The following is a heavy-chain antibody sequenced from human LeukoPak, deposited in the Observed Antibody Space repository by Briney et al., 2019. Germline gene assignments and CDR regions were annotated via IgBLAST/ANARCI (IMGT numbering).Heavy chain of an antibody. CDR3: ARDGYNLGAFDI. V-gene: IGHV3-11*04. J-gene: IGHJ3*02. CDR1: GGSFSGYY. Sequence: LSLTCAVYGGSFSGYYWSWIRQPPGKGLEWVSYISSSSSTIYYADSVKGRFTISRDNAKNSLYLQMNSLRAEDTAVYYCARDGYNLGAFDIWGQGTMVTVSS. D-gene: IGHD5-24*01. CDR2: ISSSSSTI.